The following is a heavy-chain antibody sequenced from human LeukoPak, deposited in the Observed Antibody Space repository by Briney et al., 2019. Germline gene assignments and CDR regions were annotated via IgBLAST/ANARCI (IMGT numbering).Heavy chain of an antibody. J-gene: IGHJ4*02. CDR2: IKQDGSEK. CDR1: GFTFSSYW. Sequence: PGGSLRLSCAASGFTFSSYWMSWVRQAPWKGLEWVANIKQDGSEKYYVDSVKGRFTISRDNAKNSLYLQMNSLRAEDTAVYYCARDVGATSGDFDYWGQGTLVTVSS. V-gene: IGHV3-7*01. D-gene: IGHD1-26*01. CDR3: ARDVGATSGDFDY.